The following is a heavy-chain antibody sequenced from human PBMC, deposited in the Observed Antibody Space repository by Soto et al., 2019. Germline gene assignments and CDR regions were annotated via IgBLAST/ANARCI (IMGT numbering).Heavy chain of an antibody. V-gene: IGHV4-30-4*01. J-gene: IGHJ4*02. D-gene: IGHD3-22*01. Sequence: QVQLQESGPGLVKPSQTLSLTCSVSGDSVSSGDSYWSWIRQPPGKALEWIGYTSFSGYTSYSPPLKSRVTIPVDMSKSQFSLRLTYVTAAATAVYYCVRGGNPYHYATSGPGTFDKWGQGTLVSVSS. CDR1: GDSVSSGDSY. CDR3: VRGGNPYHYATSGPGTFDK. CDR2: TSFSGYT.